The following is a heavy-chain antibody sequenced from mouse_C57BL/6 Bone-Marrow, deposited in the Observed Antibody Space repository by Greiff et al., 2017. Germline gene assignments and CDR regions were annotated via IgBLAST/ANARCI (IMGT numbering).Heavy chain of an antibody. D-gene: IGHD1-1*01. CDR3: ALIYYYGSSYGNYAMDY. CDR1: GFNIKNTY. V-gene: IGHV14-3*01. J-gene: IGHJ4*01. CDR2: IDPANGNT. Sequence: VQLQQSAAELVRPGASVKLSCTASGFNIKNTYMHWVKQRPEQGLGWIGRIDPANGNTKYAPKFQGKATITADTSSNTAYLQLSSLTSEDTAIYYCALIYYYGSSYGNYAMDYWGQGTSVTVSS.